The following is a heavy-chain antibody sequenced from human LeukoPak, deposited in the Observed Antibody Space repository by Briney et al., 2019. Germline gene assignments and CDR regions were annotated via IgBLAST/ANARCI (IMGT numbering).Heavy chain of an antibody. CDR2: IYPGDSGT. J-gene: IGHJ4*02. V-gene: IGHV5-51*01. CDR1: GYSFTSYW. CDR3: ARRYDSSGYYYDY. D-gene: IGHD3-22*01. Sequence: GESLKISCKGSGYSFTSYWIGWVRQMPGKGLEWMGIIYPGDSGTRYSPSFQGQVTISADKSISTAYLQWSSLKASDTAMYYCARRYDSSGYYYDYWGQGTLVTVSS.